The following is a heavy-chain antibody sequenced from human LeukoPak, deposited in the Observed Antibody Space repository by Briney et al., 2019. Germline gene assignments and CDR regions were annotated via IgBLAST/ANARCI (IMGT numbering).Heavy chain of an antibody. V-gene: IGHV4-61*02. CDR1: GGSISSGSHY. D-gene: IGHD6-13*01. CDR2: ITTSGDT. J-gene: IGHJ3*01. CDR3: ARGYNSRSTFDV. Sequence: SETLSLTCTVSGGSISSGSHYWSWIRQPAGKGLEWIGRITTSGDTTYNPSLKSRLTISVDTSRNHFSLNLRSVTAADTAVYYCARGYNSRSTFDVWGQGTVVTVSS.